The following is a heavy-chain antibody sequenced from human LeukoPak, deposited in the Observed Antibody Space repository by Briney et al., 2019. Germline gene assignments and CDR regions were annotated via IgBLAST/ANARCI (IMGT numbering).Heavy chain of an antibody. Sequence: PSQTLSLTCTDSGGSISSGSYFWTWIRQPAGKGLEWIGRIYTRGNTNYNPSLKSRVTMSIDTSKIQFSLKLSSVRAADATVYYCARDLTGASAGTIDYWGQGTLVTVAS. V-gene: IGHV4-61*02. D-gene: IGHD6-13*01. CDR3: ARDLTGASAGTIDY. J-gene: IGHJ4*02. CDR2: IYTRGNT. CDR1: GGSISSGSYF.